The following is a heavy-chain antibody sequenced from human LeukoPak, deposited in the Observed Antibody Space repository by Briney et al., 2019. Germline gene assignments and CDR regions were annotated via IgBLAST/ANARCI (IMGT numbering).Heavy chain of an antibody. V-gene: IGHV5-51*01. CDR2: IYPGDSDT. CDR1: GYSFTSYW. CDR3: ARPPYHYDSSGYNDAFDI. Sequence: GEPLKISCKGSGYSFTSYWIGWVRQMPGKGLEWMGIIYPGDSDTRYSPSFQGQVTISADKSISTAYLQWSSLKASDTAMYYCARPPYHYDSSGYNDAFDIWGQGTMVTVSS. D-gene: IGHD3-22*01. J-gene: IGHJ3*02.